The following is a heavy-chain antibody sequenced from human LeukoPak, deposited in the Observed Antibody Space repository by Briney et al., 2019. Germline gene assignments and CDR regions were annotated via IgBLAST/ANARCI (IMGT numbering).Heavy chain of an antibody. CDR3: AKSHLGPAAMFGMDV. Sequence: SETLSLTCTVSGGSISSYYWSWIRQPPGKGLEWIGYIHYSATTNYNPSLKSRVTMSVDTSKNQFSLKLSSVTAADTAVYYCAKSHLGPAAMFGMDVWGQGTTVTVSS. CDR1: GGSISSYY. D-gene: IGHD2-2*01. V-gene: IGHV4-59*01. J-gene: IGHJ6*02. CDR2: IHYSATT.